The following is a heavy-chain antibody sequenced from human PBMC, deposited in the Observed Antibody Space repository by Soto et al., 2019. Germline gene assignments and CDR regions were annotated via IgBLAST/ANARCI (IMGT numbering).Heavy chain of an antibody. D-gene: IGHD3-22*01. CDR1: GYTFTSYY. CDR3: ARDREDYYDSSGYYYTPYY. CDR2: INTSGGST. Sequence: ASVKVSCKASGYTFTSYYMHWVRQAPGQGLEWMGIINTSGGSTSYAQKFQGRVTMTRDTSTSTVYMELSSLRSEDTAVYYCARDREDYYDSSGYYYTPYYWGQGTLVTVSS. V-gene: IGHV1-46*01. J-gene: IGHJ4*02.